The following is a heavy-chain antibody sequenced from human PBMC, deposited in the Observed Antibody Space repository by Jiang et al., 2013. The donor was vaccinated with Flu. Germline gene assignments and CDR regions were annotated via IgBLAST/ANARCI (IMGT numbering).Heavy chain of an antibody. V-gene: IGHV3-33*08. CDR3: VRGSLSRPSYFDY. J-gene: IGHJ4*02. D-gene: IGHD6-6*01. CDR1: GLTVSINY. CDR2: IWYDGRNE. Sequence: AASGLTVSINYMSWVRQTPGKGLEWVAVIWYDGRNEHYADSVKGRFTISRDNSKNTLYLQMNSLRAEDTAVYYCVRGSLSRPSYFDYWGQGTLVIVSS.